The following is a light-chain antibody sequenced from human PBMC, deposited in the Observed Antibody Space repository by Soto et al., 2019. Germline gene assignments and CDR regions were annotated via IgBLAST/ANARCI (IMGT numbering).Light chain of an antibody. V-gene: IGLV2-14*01. J-gene: IGLJ1*01. CDR1: SSDVGGYNY. CDR3: TSYTSRNTYF. Sequence: QSALTQPASVSASPGQSITISCTGTSSDVGGYNYVSWYQQHPGKAPKLIIYEVNNRPSGVSNRFSGSKSGNTASLTISGLQHEDEADYYCTSYTSRNTYFFGSGTKVTVL. CDR2: EVN.